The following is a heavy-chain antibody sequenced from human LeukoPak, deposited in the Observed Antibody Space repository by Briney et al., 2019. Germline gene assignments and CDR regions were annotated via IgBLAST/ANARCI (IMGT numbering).Heavy chain of an antibody. Sequence: SETLSLTCTVSGGSISSYYWSWIRRPPGKGLEWIGYIYYSGSTNYNPSLKSRVTISVDTSKNQFSLTLSSVTAADTAVYYCARLRGPASWYPLDYWGQGTLVTVSS. CDR2: IYYSGST. D-gene: IGHD6-13*01. CDR3: ARLRGPASWYPLDY. V-gene: IGHV4-59*08. J-gene: IGHJ4*02. CDR1: GGSISSYY.